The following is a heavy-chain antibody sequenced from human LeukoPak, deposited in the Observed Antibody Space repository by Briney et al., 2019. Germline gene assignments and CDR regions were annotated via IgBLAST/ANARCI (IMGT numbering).Heavy chain of an antibody. CDR1: GFTFSSYA. CDR3: ARDFGGSRDY. Sequence: GGSLRLPCVASGFTFSSYAMSWVRQAPGKGLEWVSAISGSGGSTYYADSVKGRFTISRDNAKNTLYLQMNSLRAEDTAVYYCARDFGGSRDYWGQGTLVTVSS. CDR2: ISGSGGST. V-gene: IGHV3-23*01. D-gene: IGHD3-10*01. J-gene: IGHJ4*02.